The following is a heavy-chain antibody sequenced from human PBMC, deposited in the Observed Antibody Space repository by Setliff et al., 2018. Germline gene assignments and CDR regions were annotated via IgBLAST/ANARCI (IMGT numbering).Heavy chain of an antibody. CDR2: INHRGST. Sequence: SETLSLTCAAYGGTFSDYHWTWIRQSPEKGLEWIGEINHRGSTNYNPSLKSRVTVSVDTSKNQFSLKLSSVTAADTAVYYCAKGDGGYPSDSWGQGILVTVPQ. CDR1: GGTFSDYH. V-gene: IGHV4-34*01. J-gene: IGHJ4*02. CDR3: AKGDGGYPSDS. D-gene: IGHD2-15*01.